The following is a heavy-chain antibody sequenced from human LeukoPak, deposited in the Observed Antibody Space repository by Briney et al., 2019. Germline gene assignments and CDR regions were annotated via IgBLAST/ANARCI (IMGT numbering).Heavy chain of an antibody. CDR2: IYYSGST. CDR3: ARDISYGSYWYFDL. D-gene: IGHD5-18*01. CDR1: GGSISSGGYY. Sequence: TLSLACAVSGGSISSGGYYWSWIRQHPGKGLEWIGYIYYSGSTYYNPSLKSRVTISVDTSKNQFSLKLSSVTAADTAVYYCARDISYGSYWYFDLWGRGTLVTVSS. J-gene: IGHJ2*01. V-gene: IGHV4-31*11.